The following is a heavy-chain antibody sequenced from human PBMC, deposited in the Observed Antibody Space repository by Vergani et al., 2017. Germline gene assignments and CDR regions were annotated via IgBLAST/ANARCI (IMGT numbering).Heavy chain of an antibody. V-gene: IGHV5-51*01. D-gene: IGHD1-1*01. Sequence: EVELVQSGPEMRKPGESLKISCKGSEYSFGNYWIVWVRQMPGKGLEWMGIIYPADSDTRYSPSFQGQVTISADKSISTAFLQWDSLKASYTALYYCARHTTYTDSWGQGPLVTVSS. CDR3: ARHTTYTDS. CDR2: IYPADSDT. CDR1: EYSFGNYW. J-gene: IGHJ4*02.